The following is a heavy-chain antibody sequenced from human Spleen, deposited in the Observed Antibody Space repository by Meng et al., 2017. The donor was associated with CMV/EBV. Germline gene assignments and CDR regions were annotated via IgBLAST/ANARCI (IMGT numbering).Heavy chain of an antibody. Sequence: SGRSMGKSINNWGGIRQPPGKGLEWIGYIYYSGTIYHNPSLKSRVTISIDTSKNQLSLKLNSVTAADTAIYYCARSDLVSGGTWFDPWGQGTLVTVSS. CDR2: IYYSGTI. D-gene: IGHD2-15*01. CDR1: GRSMGKSINN. V-gene: IGHV4-39*07. J-gene: IGHJ5*02. CDR3: ARSDLVSGGTWFDP.